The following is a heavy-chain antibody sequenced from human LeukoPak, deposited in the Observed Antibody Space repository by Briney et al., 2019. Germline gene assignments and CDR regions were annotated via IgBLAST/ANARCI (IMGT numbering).Heavy chain of an antibody. CDR2: ISAYNGDT. CDR1: GYTFTSYY. V-gene: IGHV1-18*04. D-gene: IGHD4-23*01. Sequence: ASVKVSCKASGYTFTSYYMHWVRQAPGQGLEWMGWISAYNGDTNYAQKLQGRVTMTTDTSTSTAYMELRSLRSDDTAVYYCARDRGTNSLFDPWGQGTLVTVSS. J-gene: IGHJ5*02. CDR3: ARDRGTNSLFDP.